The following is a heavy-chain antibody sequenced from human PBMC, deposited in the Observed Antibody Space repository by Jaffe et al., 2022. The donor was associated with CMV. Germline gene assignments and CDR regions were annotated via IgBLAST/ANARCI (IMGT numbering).Heavy chain of an antibody. CDR2: ISGSGDTT. CDR1: GFTFSSYV. CDR3: AKTDYDYWSGYYRGYYYAMDV. J-gene: IGHJ6*02. D-gene: IGHD3-3*01. V-gene: IGHV3-23*01. Sequence: EVQLLESGGGLVQPGGSLRLSCKASGFTFSSYVMTWVRQAPGKGLDWVSGISGSGDTTYYADSVKGRFTISRDNSENTLYLQMNSLRGEDTAVYYCAKTDYDYWSGYYRGYYYAMDVWGQGTTVTVSS.